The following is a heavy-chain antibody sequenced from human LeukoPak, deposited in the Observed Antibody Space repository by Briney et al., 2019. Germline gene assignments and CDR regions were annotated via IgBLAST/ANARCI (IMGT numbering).Heavy chain of an antibody. CDR3: ARSRDGYSPNDY. V-gene: IGHV1-18*01. J-gene: IGHJ4*02. CDR1: GYTFTSYG. Sequence: ASVKVSCKASGYTFTSYGISWVRQAPGQGLEWMGWISAYNGNTNYAQKLQGRVTMTTDTSSSTAYMELRSLRSDDTAVYYCARSRDGYSPNDYWGQGSLVTVSS. D-gene: IGHD5-24*01. CDR2: ISAYNGNT.